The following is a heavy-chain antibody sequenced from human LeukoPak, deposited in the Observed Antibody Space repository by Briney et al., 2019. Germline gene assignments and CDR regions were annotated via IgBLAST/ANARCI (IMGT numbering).Heavy chain of an antibody. D-gene: IGHD3-3*01. CDR2: IYYSGTT. J-gene: IGHJ5*02. CDR3: ARSPTYDFWSGYYYFDP. V-gene: IGHV4-59*01. CDR1: GGSISSYY. Sequence: SETLPLTCTVSGGSISSYYWSWIRQPPGKGLEWIGYIYYSGTTNYNPSLKSRVTISVDTSKHQFSLKLSSVTAADTAVYYCARSPTYDFWSGYYYFDPWGQGTLVTVSS.